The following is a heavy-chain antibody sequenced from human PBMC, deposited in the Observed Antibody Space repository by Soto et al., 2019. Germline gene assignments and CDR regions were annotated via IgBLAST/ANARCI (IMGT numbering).Heavy chain of an antibody. Sequence: PSETLSLTCTVSGGSISSYYWSWIRQPAGKGLEWIGRIYTSGSTNYNPSLKSRVTMSVDTSKNQFSLKLSSVTAADTAVYYCARDQGVAAAGITWFDPWGQGSLVTVSS. CDR2: IYTSGST. CDR1: GGSISSYY. V-gene: IGHV4-4*07. J-gene: IGHJ5*02. CDR3: ARDQGVAAAGITWFDP. D-gene: IGHD6-13*01.